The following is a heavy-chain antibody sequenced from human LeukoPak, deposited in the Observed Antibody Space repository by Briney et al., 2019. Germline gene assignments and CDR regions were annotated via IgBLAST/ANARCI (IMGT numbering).Heavy chain of an antibody. V-gene: IGHV4-4*07. Sequence: SETLSLTCTVSGGSISSYYWSWIRQPAGKGLEWIGRIYTSGSTNYNPSLKSRVTMSVDTSKNQFSLKLSSVTAADTAVYYCARVPVTTYNYYYGMDVWGQGTTVTVSS. CDR1: GGSISSYY. CDR3: ARVPVTTYNYYYGMDV. J-gene: IGHJ6*02. CDR2: IYTSGST. D-gene: IGHD4-11*01.